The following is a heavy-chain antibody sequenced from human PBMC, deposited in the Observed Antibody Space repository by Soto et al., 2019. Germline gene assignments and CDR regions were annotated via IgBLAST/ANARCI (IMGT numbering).Heavy chain of an antibody. CDR3: ARDPRGGRWYEDY. CDR1: GYTFTGYY. D-gene: IGHD2-15*01. CDR2: INPNSGGT. V-gene: IGHV1-2*04. J-gene: IGHJ4*02. Sequence: ASVKVSCKASGYTFTGYYMHWVRQAPGQGLEWMGWINPNSGGTNYAQKFQGWVTMTRDTSISTAYMELSRLRSDDTAVYYCARDPRGGRWYEDYWGQGTLVTVSS.